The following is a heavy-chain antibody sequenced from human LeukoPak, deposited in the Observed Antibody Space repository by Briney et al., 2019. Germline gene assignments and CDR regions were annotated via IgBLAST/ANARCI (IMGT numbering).Heavy chain of an antibody. CDR1: GYTFTSYY. CDR3: ARGYCSSTSCYTWDIGRYYYYYGMDV. J-gene: IGHJ6*02. CDR2: INPSGGST. V-gene: IGHV1-46*01. D-gene: IGHD2-2*02. Sequence: ASVKVSCKASGYTFTSYYMHWVRQAPGQGLEWMGIINPSGGSTSYAQKFQGRVTMTRNTSISTAYMELSSLRSEDTAVYYCARGYCSSTSCYTWDIGRYYYYYGMDVWGQGTTVTVSS.